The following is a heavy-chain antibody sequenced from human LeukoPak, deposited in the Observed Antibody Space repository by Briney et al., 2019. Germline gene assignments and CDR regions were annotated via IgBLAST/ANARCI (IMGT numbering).Heavy chain of an antibody. CDR1: GYSFTSYW. V-gene: IGHV5-51*03. J-gene: IGHJ2*01. CDR3: ARPRYYYDSSGPSYWYFDL. Sequence: GESLKISCKGSGYSFTSYWIGWVRQMPGKGLEWMGIIYPGDSDTRYSPSFQGQVTISADKSISTAYLQWSSLKASDTAMYYCARPRYYYDSSGPSYWYFDLWSRGTLVTVSS. CDR2: IYPGDSDT. D-gene: IGHD3-22*01.